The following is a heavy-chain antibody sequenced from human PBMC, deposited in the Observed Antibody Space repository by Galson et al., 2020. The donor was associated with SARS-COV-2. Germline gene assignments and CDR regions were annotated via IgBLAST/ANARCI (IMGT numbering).Heavy chain of an antibody. CDR2: IYYSGST. V-gene: IGHV4-59*08. CDR1: GGSISSYY. J-gene: IGHJ4*02. CDR3: ARHEHEWIHDIVVVPAAIMN. D-gene: IGHD2-2*01. Sequence: SETLSLTCTVSGGSISSYYWSWIRQPPGKGLEWIGYIYYSGSTNYNPSLKSRVTISVDTSKNQFSLKLSSVTAADTAVYYCARHEHEWIHDIVVVPAAIMNWGQGTLVTVSS.